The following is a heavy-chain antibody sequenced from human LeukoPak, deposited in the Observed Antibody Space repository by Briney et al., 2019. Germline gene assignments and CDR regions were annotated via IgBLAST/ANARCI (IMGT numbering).Heavy chain of an antibody. Sequence: TGGSLRLSCAASGFTFSSYAMSWVRQAPGKGLEWVSAISGSGGSTYYADSVKGRFTISRDNSKNTLYLQMNSLRAEDTAVYYCAKSSGGWGRPDYWGQGTLVTVSS. CDR2: ISGSGGST. J-gene: IGHJ4*02. V-gene: IGHV3-23*01. D-gene: IGHD6-19*01. CDR3: AKSSGGWGRPDY. CDR1: GFTFSSYA.